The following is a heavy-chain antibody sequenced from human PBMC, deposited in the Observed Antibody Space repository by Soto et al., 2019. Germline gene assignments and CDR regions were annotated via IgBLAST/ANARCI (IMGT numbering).Heavy chain of an antibody. CDR1: GGTFSRYT. D-gene: IGHD3-22*01. V-gene: IGHV1-69*01. Sequence: QVQLVQSGAEVKKPGSSVKVSCKASGGTFSRYTITWVRQAPGQGLECMGGITPMFGTPNYAQKFQGRVTITADESTSTAYMELSSLRSEDTAMYYCARDGTLYDSSAYYYLYWGQGTLVTVSS. CDR2: ITPMFGTP. CDR3: ARDGTLYDSSAYYYLY. J-gene: IGHJ4*02.